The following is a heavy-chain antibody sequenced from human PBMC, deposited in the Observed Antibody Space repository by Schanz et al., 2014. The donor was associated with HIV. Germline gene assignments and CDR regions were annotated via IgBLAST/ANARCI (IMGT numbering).Heavy chain of an antibody. J-gene: IGHJ6*02. CDR1: GYSFTSYD. V-gene: IGHV1-8*01. CDR3: AREGTAARQFYYYGMDV. D-gene: IGHD6-6*01. Sequence: QVQLVQSGAEVQKPGASVKVSCKASGYSFTSYDIYWVRQATGQGLEWMGWMNPNSGNTGYAQKFQGRVTMTRDTSISTAYMELSRLRSDDTAVYYCAREGTAARQFYYYGMDVWGQGTTVTVSS. CDR2: MNPNSGNT.